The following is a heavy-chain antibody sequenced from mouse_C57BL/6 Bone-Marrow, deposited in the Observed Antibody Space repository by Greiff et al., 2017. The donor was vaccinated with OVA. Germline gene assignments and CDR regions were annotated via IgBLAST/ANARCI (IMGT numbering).Heavy chain of an antibody. CDR1: GYSITSDY. CDR2: ISYSGST. J-gene: IGHJ4*01. Sequence: EVQRVESGPGLAKPSQTLSLTCSVTGYSITSDYWTWIRKFPGNKLEYMGYISYSGSTYYNPSLKSRISITRDTSKNQYYLQLNSVTTEETDSYDSARWVNYDYAMDDWGTGTSVTVSS. D-gene: IGHD1-1*01. V-gene: IGHV3-8*01. CDR3: ARWVNYDYAMDD.